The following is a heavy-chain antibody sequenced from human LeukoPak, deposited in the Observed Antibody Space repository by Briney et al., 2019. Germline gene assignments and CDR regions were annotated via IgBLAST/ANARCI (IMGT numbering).Heavy chain of an antibody. CDR1: GGSISSGDSS. CDR3: ARTPYMGANDY. CDR2: IYHSGST. J-gene: IGHJ4*02. Sequence: SQTLSLTCAVSGGSISSGDSSWNWIRQPPGKGLEWIGYIYHSGSTYYKPSLKSRVTISVDRSRTQFSLKLSSVTAADTAVYYCARTPYMGANDYWGQGTLVTVSS. V-gene: IGHV4-30-2*01. D-gene: IGHD1-26*01.